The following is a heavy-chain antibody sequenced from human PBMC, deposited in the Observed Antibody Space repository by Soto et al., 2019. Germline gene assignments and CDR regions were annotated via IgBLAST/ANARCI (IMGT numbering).Heavy chain of an antibody. CDR3: ARDRVVAANPNYYYYYGMDV. J-gene: IGHJ6*02. V-gene: IGHV1-69*08. Sequence: QVQLVQSGAEVKNPGSSVKVSCTASGGTFSSYTISWVRQAPGQGLEWMGRIIPILGIANYAQKFQGRVTITADKSTSTAYMELSSLRSEDTAVYYCARDRVVAANPNYYYYYGMDVWGQGTTVTVSS. CDR1: GGTFSSYT. CDR2: IIPILGIA. D-gene: IGHD2-15*01.